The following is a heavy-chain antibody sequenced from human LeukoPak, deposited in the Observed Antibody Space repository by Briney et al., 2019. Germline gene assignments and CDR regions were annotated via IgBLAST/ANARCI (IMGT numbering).Heavy chain of an antibody. CDR3: ARDQGGASDY. V-gene: IGHV4-39*07. D-gene: IGHD1-26*01. J-gene: IGHJ4*02. CDR1: GGSISSSSYY. Sequence: KSSETLSLTCTVSGGSISSSSYYWGWIRQPPGKGLEWIGSIYYSGSTYYNPSLKSRVTISVDTSKNQFSLKLSSVTAADTAVYYCARDQGGASDYWGQGTLVTVSS. CDR2: IYYSGST.